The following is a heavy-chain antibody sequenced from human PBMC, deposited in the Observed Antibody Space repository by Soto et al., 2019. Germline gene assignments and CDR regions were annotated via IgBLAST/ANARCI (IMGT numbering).Heavy chain of an antibody. CDR2: ISGTGRVT. CDR1: EFTFSSYA. D-gene: IGHD3-9*01. Sequence: EVQLLESGGGLVQPGGSLKLSCGASEFTFSSYAMSWVRQAPGKGLEWVSGISGTGRVTNYADSVRGRFTISRDNSKNTLYLQMSSLRAEDTPIYYCAKDVHYDIVTGIEYFHHWGQGALVTVSS. CDR3: AKDVHYDIVTGIEYFHH. J-gene: IGHJ1*01. V-gene: IGHV3-23*01.